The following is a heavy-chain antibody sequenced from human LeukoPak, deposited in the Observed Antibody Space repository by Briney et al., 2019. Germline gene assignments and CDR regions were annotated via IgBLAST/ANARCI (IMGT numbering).Heavy chain of an antibody. CDR3: ARLITGTTTAFDT. D-gene: IGHD1-7*01. J-gene: IGHJ3*02. V-gene: IGHV4-59*01. CDR1: GGSISSYY. Sequence: SETLSLTCTVSGGSISSYYWSWIRQPPGKGLEWIGYIYYSGSTNYNPSLKSRVTISVDTSKNQFSLKLSSVTAADTAVYYCARLITGTTTAFDTWGQGTMVTVSS. CDR2: IYYSGST.